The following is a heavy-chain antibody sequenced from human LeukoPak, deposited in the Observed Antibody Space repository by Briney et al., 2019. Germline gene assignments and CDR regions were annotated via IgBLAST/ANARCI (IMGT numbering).Heavy chain of an antibody. Sequence: GGSLRLSCAASGFALSSYWMTWVRQSPGKGLEWVALIKPDGSDKYYVDSVKGRFTISGDNAKNSLHLQMSSLRAEDTAVYYCARGGHRQKEFWGQGTLVTVSS. CDR3: ARGGHRQKEF. CDR1: GFALSSYW. CDR2: IKPDGSDK. D-gene: IGHD3-10*01. V-gene: IGHV3-7*01. J-gene: IGHJ4*02.